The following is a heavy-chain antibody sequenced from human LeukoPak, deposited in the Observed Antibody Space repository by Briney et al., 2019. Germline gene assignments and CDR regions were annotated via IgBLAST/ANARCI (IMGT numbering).Heavy chain of an antibody. CDR1: GFTFSSYS. V-gene: IGHV3-48*01. D-gene: IGHD6-6*01. CDR2: ISSSSSTI. CDR3: ARARGIAARSSLDY. J-gene: IGHJ4*02. Sequence: PGGSLRLSCAASGFTFSSYSMNWVRQAPGKGLEWVSYISSSSSTIYYADSVKGRFTISRDNAKNSLYLQMNSLRAEDTAVYYCARARGIAARSSLDYWGQGTLVTVSS.